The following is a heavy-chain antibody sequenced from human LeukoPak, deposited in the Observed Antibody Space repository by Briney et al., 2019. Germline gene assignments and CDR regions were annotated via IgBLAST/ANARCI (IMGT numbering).Heavy chain of an antibody. CDR2: IKQDVSEK. J-gene: IGHJ4*02. CDR1: GFTFINYW. D-gene: IGHD5-12*01. CDR3: ARGGRGYSGYEVGRYFDY. V-gene: IGHV3-7*01. Sequence: QSGGSLRLSFEASGFTFINYWMIWVRQAPGKGLEWVANIKQDVSEKYYVDSVEGRFTISRDNAKNSLYLQMNSLRAEDTAVYYCARGGRGYSGYEVGRYFDYWGQGTLVTVSS.